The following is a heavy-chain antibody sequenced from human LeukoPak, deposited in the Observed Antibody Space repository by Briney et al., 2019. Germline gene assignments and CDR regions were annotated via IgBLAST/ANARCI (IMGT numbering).Heavy chain of an antibody. CDR1: GGSISSSSYY. D-gene: IGHD1-1*01. Sequence: PSETLSLTCTVSGGSISSSSYYWGWLRQPPGKGLEWIGSIYYSGSTYYNPSLKSLVTISVNTSKNQFSLKRSSVTAADTAVYYCARPVPSRLGWFDPWGQGTLVTVSS. CDR3: ARPVPSRLGWFDP. J-gene: IGHJ5*02. V-gene: IGHV4-39*01. CDR2: IYYSGST.